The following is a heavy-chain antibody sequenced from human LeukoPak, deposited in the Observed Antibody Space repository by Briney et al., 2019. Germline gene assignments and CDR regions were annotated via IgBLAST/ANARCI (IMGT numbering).Heavy chain of an antibody. CDR1: SYTFTSYG. Sequence: GASVKVSCKASSYTFTSYGISWVRQAPGQGLEWMGWISAYNGNTNYAQKLQGRVTMTTDTSTSTAYMELRSLRSDDTAVYYCARDVGDIVVVPAVNWFDPWGQGTLVTVSS. D-gene: IGHD2-2*01. V-gene: IGHV1-18*01. CDR2: ISAYNGNT. CDR3: ARDVGDIVVVPAVNWFDP. J-gene: IGHJ5*02.